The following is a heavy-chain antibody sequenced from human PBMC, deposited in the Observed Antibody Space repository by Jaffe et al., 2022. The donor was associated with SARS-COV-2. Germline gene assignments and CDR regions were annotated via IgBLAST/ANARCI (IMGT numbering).Heavy chain of an antibody. D-gene: IGHD1-26*01. CDR2: VTGSGSIT. CDR1: GFTFTNYA. J-gene: IGHJ4*02. Sequence: EVQLLESGGGLVQPGGSLRLSCAASGFTFTNYAMSWVRQAPGKGLEWVSAVTGSGSITYYADSVRGRFTISRDNSKNTLYLQMNSLRAEDTAIYYCAKDARAWEPDFWGQGTLVTVSS. V-gene: IGHV3-23*01. CDR3: AKDARAWEPDF.